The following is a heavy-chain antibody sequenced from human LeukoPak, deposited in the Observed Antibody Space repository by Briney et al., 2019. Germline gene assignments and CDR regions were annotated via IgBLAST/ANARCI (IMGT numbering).Heavy chain of an antibody. CDR2: IYHSGST. J-gene: IGHJ4*02. D-gene: IGHD3-10*01. CDR3: ARGEGLWFGELYFYFDY. CDR1: GGSISSGGYS. V-gene: IGHV4-30-2*01. Sequence: SQTLSLTCAVSGGSISSGGYSWSWIRQPPGKGLEWIGYIYHSGSTYYNPSLKSRVTISVDRSKNQFSLKLSSVTAADTAVYYCARGEGLWFGELYFYFDYWGQGTLVTVSS.